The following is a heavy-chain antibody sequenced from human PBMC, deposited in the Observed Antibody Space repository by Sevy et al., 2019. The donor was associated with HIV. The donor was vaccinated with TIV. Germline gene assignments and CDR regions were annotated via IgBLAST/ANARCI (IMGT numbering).Heavy chain of an antibody. D-gene: IGHD6-6*01. CDR3: ARRGNALGSSPLFDY. CDR2: IKQDGSVK. CDR1: GFSLNNYW. Sequence: GGSLRLSCAASGFSLNNYWMNWVRQAPGKGLEWVANIKQDGSVKYYVDSVKGRFTISRDNAKNSLYLQMNSLRDEDTAVYYCARRGNALGSSPLFDYWGQGTLVTVSS. J-gene: IGHJ4*02. V-gene: IGHV3-7*01.